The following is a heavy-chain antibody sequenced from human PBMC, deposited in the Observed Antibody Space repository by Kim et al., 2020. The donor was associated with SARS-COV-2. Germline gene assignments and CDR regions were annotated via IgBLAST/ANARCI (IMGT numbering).Heavy chain of an antibody. CDR1: GGSISSYY. CDR3: TRGTHPKDDCWSGNHLHY. J-gene: IGHJ6*01. D-gene: IGHD3-3*01. V-gene: IGHV4-59*01. CDR2: IYYSGST. Sequence: SETLSLTCTVSGGSISSYYWSWIRQPPGKGLEWIGYIYYSGSTNYNPALKSRVTISVDTSKNQCPLKLSSVTAADTAVYYCTRGTHPKDDCWSGNHLHY.